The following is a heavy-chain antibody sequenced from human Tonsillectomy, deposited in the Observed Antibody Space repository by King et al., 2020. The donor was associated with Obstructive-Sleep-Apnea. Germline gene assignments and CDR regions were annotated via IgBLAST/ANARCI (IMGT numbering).Heavy chain of an antibody. Sequence: VQLVESGGGMVKPGGSLRLSCAASGFTFSDYYMSWIRQAPGKGLEWVSYISSSGSPIYYADSVKGRFTISRDNAQNSLYLQMNSLRAEDRAVYYCARGTVDPVVVSAFDSWGQGTLVTVSS. J-gene: IGHJ4*02. V-gene: IGHV3-11*01. D-gene: IGHD2-2*01. CDR3: ARGTVDPVVVSAFDS. CDR1: GFTFSDYY. CDR2: ISSSGSPI.